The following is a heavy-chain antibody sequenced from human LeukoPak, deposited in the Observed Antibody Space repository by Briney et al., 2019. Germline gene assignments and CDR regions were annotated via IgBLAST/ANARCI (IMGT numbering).Heavy chain of an antibody. CDR3: ARAYYYDSSGYYYGTDY. CDR2: ISGYNGNT. V-gene: IGHV1-18*01. J-gene: IGHJ4*02. Sequence: ASVKVSCTASGYTFTSYGISWVRQAPGQGLEWMGWISGYNGNTNYAQKFQGRVTMTTDTSTSTAYMELRSLRSDDTAVYYCARAYYYDSSGYYYGTDYWGQGTLVTVSS. D-gene: IGHD3-22*01. CDR1: GYTFTSYG.